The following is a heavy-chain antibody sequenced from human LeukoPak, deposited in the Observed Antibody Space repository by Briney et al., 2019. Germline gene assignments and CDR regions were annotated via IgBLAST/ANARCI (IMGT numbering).Heavy chain of an antibody. CDR3: ARASPSYGYYDFWSGYSPWFDP. CDR1: GGSISSYY. D-gene: IGHD3-3*01. V-gene: IGHV4-59*01. CDR2: IYYSGST. Sequence: PSETLPLTCTVSGGSISSYYWSWIRQPPGKGLEWIGYIYYSGSTNYNPSLKSRVTISVDTSKNQFSLKLSSVTAADTAVYYCARASPSYGYYDFWSGYSPWFDPWGQGTLVTVSS. J-gene: IGHJ5*02.